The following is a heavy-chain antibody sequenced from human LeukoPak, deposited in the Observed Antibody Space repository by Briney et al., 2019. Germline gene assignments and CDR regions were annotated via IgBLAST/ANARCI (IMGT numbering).Heavy chain of an antibody. Sequence: PGGSLRLSCAASGFTFSSYSMNWVRQAPGKGREWVSSISSSSSYIYYADSVKGRFTISRDNAKNSLYLQMNSLRAEDTAVYYCARDPGGGNYFDYWGQGTLVTVSS. CDR3: ARDPGGGNYFDY. CDR2: ISSSSSYI. V-gene: IGHV3-21*01. J-gene: IGHJ4*02. D-gene: IGHD3-16*01. CDR1: GFTFSSYS.